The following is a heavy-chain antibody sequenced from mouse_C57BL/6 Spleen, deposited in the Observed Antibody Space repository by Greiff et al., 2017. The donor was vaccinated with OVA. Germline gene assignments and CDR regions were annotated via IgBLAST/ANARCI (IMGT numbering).Heavy chain of an antibody. CDR3: ARETAQAFDY. V-gene: IGHV3-6*01. Sequence: EVKLQESGPGLVKPSQSLSLTCSVPGYSITSGYYWNWIRQFPGNKLEWMGYISYDGSNNYNPSLKNRISITRDTSKNQLFLKLNSVTTEDTATYYCARETAQAFDYWGQGTTLTVSS. J-gene: IGHJ2*01. CDR2: ISYDGSN. CDR1: GYSITSGYY. D-gene: IGHD3-2*02.